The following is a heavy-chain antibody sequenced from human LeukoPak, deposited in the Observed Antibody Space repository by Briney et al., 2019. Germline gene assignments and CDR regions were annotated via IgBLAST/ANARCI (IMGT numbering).Heavy chain of an antibody. CDR1: GFTFSSYS. CDR2: ISSSSSYI. V-gene: IGHV3-21*01. CDR3: VRAGGGTGLYYYYMDV. J-gene: IGHJ6*03. Sequence: GGSLRLSCAASGFTFSSYSMNWVRQAPGKGLEWVSSISSSSSYIYYADSVKGRFTISRDNAKNSLYLQMNSLRAEDTAVYYCVRAGGGTGLYYYYMDVWGKGTTVTVSS. D-gene: IGHD1-14*01.